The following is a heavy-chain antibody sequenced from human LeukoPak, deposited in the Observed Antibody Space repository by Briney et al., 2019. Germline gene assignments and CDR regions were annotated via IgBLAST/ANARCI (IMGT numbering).Heavy chain of an antibody. D-gene: IGHD2-15*01. CDR2: IYSTGGT. Sequence: PSETLSLTCSVSGGPISGYYWSWIRQPPGKGLEWIGYIYSTGGTNYNPSLKSRVIISLDTSKNQFSLGLSSVTAADTAVYYCARDFCSDGSCYSYFHYWGQGILVTVSS. CDR3: ARDFCSDGSCYSYFHY. CDR1: GGPISGYY. V-gene: IGHV4-59*01. J-gene: IGHJ4*02.